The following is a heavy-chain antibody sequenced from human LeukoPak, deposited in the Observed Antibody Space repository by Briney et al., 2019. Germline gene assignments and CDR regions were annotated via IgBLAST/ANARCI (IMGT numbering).Heavy chain of an antibody. CDR3: ARSGITMVGGASIGLLTFDI. CDR1: GFTFSSYA. V-gene: IGHV3-30-3*01. J-gene: IGHJ3*02. CDR2: ISYDGSNK. D-gene: IGHD3-10*01. Sequence: GRSLRLSCAASGFTFSSYAMHWVRQAPGKGLEWVAVISYDGSNKCYADSVKGRFTISRDNSKNTLYLQMSSLRVEDTAVYYCARSGITMVGGASIGLLTFDIWGPGTMVTVSP.